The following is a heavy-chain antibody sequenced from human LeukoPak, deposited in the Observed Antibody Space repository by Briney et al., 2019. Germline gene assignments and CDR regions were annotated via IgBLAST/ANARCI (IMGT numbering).Heavy chain of an antibody. Sequence: GGSLRLSCAASGFTFSSYSMNWVRQAPGKGLEWVAVISYDGSNKYYADSVKGRFTISRDNSKNTLYLQMNSLRAEDTAVYYCAKRATLTDFDYWGQGTLVTVSS. V-gene: IGHV3-30*18. CDR1: GFTFSSYS. CDR2: ISYDGSNK. CDR3: AKRATLTDFDY. J-gene: IGHJ4*02. D-gene: IGHD2/OR15-2a*01.